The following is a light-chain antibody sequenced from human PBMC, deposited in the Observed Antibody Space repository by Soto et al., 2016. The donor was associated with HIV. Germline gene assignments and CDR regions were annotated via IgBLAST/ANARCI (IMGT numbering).Light chain of an antibody. J-gene: IGLJ1*01. CDR3: QVWDSSSDQYV. V-gene: IGLV3-21*03. Sequence: SYVLTRPPSVSVAPGKTATITCGGNNIGTKSVHWYQQRPGQAPVLVVYDDRDRPSGIPERFSGSNSGNTATLTISRVEAGDEADYYCQVWDSSSDQYVFGTGTEVTGL. CDR2: DDR. CDR1: NIGTKS.